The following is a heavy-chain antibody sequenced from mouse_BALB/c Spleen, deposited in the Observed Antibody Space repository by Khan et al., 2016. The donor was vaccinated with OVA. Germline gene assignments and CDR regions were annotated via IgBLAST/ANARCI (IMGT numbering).Heavy chain of an antibody. J-gene: IGHJ2*01. D-gene: IGHD2-10*01. CDR2: ILPGTGNT. CDR1: GYTFRSYW. Sequence: QVQLQQSGTELMKPGATVKISCKATGYTFRSYWMEWVKERPGHGLEWIGEILPGTGNTNYNEKFKGKATFTADTSSNTAYMQLSSLTSEDSAVYYCTRPCYADYWGQGTTLTVSS. V-gene: IGHV1-9*01. CDR3: TRPCYADY.